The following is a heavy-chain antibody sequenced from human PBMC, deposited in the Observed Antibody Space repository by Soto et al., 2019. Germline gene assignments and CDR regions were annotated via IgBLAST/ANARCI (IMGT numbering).Heavy chain of an antibody. CDR2: TIPMFATA. J-gene: IGHJ4*02. Sequence: QLHLVQSEAEVKKPGSSVKVSCKASGGSFSNYIFAWVRQAPGQGLEWMGGTIPMFATAQYAQKLQGRVTITADESTSTVYMDLTSLTSDDTAVYYCARGLFGQQWLVGFDTWGQGTLVTVCS. D-gene: IGHD6-19*01. V-gene: IGHV1-69*01. CDR1: GGSFSNYI. CDR3: ARGLFGQQWLVGFDT.